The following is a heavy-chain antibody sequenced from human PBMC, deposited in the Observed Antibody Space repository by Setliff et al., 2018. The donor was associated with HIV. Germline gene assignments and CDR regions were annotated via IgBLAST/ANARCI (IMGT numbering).Heavy chain of an antibody. CDR3: VRDQLRWPERWDFDF. J-gene: IGHJ4*02. D-gene: IGHD1-26*01. CDR2: ISATGTTV. V-gene: IGHV3-48*01. CDR1: GFTFTDYW. Sequence: RGSLRLSCAASGFTFTDYWMHWVRQVPGEGLEWISYISATGTTVSYADSVRGRFIISRDSVKSELYLQMKSLRVEDTALYYCVRDQLRWPERWDFDFWGQGTLVTVSS.